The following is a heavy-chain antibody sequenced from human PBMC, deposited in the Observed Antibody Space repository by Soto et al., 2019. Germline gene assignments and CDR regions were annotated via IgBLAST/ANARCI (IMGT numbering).Heavy chain of an antibody. D-gene: IGHD5-18*01. CDR2: ISYDGSNK. V-gene: IGHV3-30-3*01. Sequence: GGSLRLSCAASGFTFSSYAMHWVRQAPGKGLEWVAVISYDGSNKYYADSVKGRFTISRDNSKNTLYLQMNSLRAEDTAVYYCARDSDTASGKYYYYGKDVWGQGTTVTVSS. J-gene: IGHJ6*02. CDR1: GFTFSSYA. CDR3: ARDSDTASGKYYYYGKDV.